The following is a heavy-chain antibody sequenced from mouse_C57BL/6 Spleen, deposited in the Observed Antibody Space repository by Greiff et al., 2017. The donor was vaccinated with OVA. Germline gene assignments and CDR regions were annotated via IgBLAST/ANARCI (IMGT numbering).Heavy chain of an antibody. CDR2: SRNKANDYTT. Sequence: EVMLVESGGGLVQSGRSLRLSCATSGFTFSDFYMEWVRQAPGKGLEWIAASRNKANDYTTEYSASVKGRFIVSRDTSQSILYLQMNALRAEDTAIYYCARDGYYWGQGTSVTVSS. CDR1: GFTFSDFY. CDR3: ARDGYY. J-gene: IGHJ4*01. V-gene: IGHV7-1*01.